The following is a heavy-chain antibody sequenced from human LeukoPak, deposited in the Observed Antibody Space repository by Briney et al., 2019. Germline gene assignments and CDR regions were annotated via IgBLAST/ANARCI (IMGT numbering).Heavy chain of an antibody. J-gene: IGHJ6*03. V-gene: IGHV4-30-2*01. Sequence: SETLSLTCTVSGGSISSGDYYWSWIRQPPGKGLEWIGYIYHSGSTYYNPSLKSRVTISVDRSKNQFSLKLSSVTAADTAVYYCARDPPSYYYYYMDVWGKGTTVTVSS. CDR1: GGSISSGDYY. CDR2: IYHSGST. CDR3: ARDPPSYYYYYMDV.